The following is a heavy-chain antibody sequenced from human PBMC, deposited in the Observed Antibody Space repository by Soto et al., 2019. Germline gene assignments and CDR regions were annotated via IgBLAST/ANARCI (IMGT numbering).Heavy chain of an antibody. CDR3: ARDGGGTCYSGCWFDP. D-gene: IGHD2-15*01. J-gene: IGHJ5*02. V-gene: IGHV3-23*01. CDR2: ISGSGATT. Sequence: VQLFESGGGWVQPVGSLRLSCAASGFTFSTYALTWVRQAPGKGLEWVSSISGSGATTYYADSVTGRFTISRDSSKNTLYLQMSSLRAEDTAIYYCARDGGGTCYSGCWFDPWGQGTMVTVSS. CDR1: GFTFSTYA.